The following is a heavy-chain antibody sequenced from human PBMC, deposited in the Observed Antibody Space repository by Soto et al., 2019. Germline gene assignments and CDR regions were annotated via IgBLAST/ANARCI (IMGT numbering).Heavy chain of an antibody. Sequence: SETLSLTCTVSGGSISSYYWSWIRQPPGKGLEWIGYIYYSGSTNYNPSLKSRVTISVDTSKNQFSLKLSSVTAADTAVYYCARDSSAAGLFDYWGQGTLVTVSS. CDR2: IYYSGST. D-gene: IGHD6-13*01. V-gene: IGHV4-59*01. J-gene: IGHJ4*02. CDR1: GGSISSYY. CDR3: ARDSSAAGLFDY.